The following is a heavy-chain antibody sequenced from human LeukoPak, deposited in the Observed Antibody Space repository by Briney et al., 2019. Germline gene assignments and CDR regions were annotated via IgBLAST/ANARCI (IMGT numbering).Heavy chain of an antibody. CDR2: ITTSSTTK. D-gene: IGHD2-15*01. J-gene: IGHJ4*02. V-gene: IGHV3-48*02. Sequence: PGGSLRLSCAASGFAFNTYSMNWVRQAPGKGLQWVSSITTSSTTKYYADSVKGRFTISRDNAKNSLYLQMDSLRDEDTAVYYCARDSGLGAARDGFDYWGQGTLVTVSS. CDR3: ARDSGLGAARDGFDY. CDR1: GFAFNTYS.